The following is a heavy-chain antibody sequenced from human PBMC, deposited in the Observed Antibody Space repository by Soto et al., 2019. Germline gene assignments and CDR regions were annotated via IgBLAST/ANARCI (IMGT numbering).Heavy chain of an antibody. D-gene: IGHD5-12*01. CDR1: GGSISSYY. V-gene: IGHV4-59*01. J-gene: IGHJ4*02. CDR3: ASLGGGYD. Sequence: SETLSLTCTVSGGSISSYYWSWIRQPPGKGLEWIGYIYYSGSTNYNPSLKSRVTISVDTSKNQFSLKLSSVTAADTAVYYCASLGGGYDWGQGTLVTVSS. CDR2: IYYSGST.